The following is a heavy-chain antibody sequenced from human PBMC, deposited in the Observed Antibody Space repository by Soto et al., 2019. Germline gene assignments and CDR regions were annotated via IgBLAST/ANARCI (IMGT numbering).Heavy chain of an antibody. D-gene: IGHD2-15*01. V-gene: IGHV4-31*03. Sequence: QVQLQESGPGLVKPSQTLSLTCTVSGGSISSGGYYWSWIRQHPGKGLEWIGYIYYSGSTYYNPSLKSRVTISVDTSKTQFSLKLSSVTAADTAVYYCARALTPDIVVVVADSGWFDPWGQGTLVTVSS. CDR1: GGSISSGGYY. J-gene: IGHJ5*02. CDR2: IYYSGST. CDR3: ARALTPDIVVVVADSGWFDP.